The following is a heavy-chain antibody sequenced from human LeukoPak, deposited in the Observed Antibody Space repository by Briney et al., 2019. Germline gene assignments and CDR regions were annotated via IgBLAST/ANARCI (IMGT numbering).Heavy chain of an antibody. CDR3: ARVGRSSFQEEFDY. V-gene: IGHV3-21*01. CDR2: ISSSSSYI. CDR1: GFTFSSYS. Sequence: GALRLSCAASGFTFSSYSMNWVRQAPGKGLEWVSSISSSSSYIYYADSVKGRFTISRDNAKNSLYLQMNSLRAEDTAVYYCARVGRSSFQEEFDYWGQGTLVTVSS. D-gene: IGHD6-13*01. J-gene: IGHJ4*02.